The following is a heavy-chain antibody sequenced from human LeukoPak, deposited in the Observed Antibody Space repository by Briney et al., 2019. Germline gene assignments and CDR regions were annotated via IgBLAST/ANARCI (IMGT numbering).Heavy chain of an antibody. D-gene: IGHD6-19*01. CDR1: GYTFTGYY. CDR2: INPNSGGT. J-gene: IGHJ4*02. Sequence: ASVKVSCKASGYTFTGYYMHWVRQAPGQGLEWMGRINPNSGGTNYAQKFTGRVTMTRDTSISTAYMELSRLRSDDTAVYYCARNDVRSSGSGGWGQGTLVTVSS. V-gene: IGHV1-2*06. CDR3: ARNDVRSSGSGG.